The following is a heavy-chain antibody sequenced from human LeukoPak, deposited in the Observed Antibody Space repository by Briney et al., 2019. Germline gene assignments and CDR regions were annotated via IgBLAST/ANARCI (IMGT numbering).Heavy chain of an antibody. CDR3: ARLLPTWNYYYGMDV. CDR1: GFTFTSYD. V-gene: IGHV1-8*01. CDR2: MNPNSGNT. D-gene: IGHD2-15*01. J-gene: IGHJ6*02. Sequence: ASVKVSCKASGFTFTSYDINWVRQATGQGLEWMGWMNPNSGNTGYAQKFQGRVTMTRNTSISTAYMELSSLRSEDTAVYYCARLLPTWNYYYGMDVWGQGTTVTVSS.